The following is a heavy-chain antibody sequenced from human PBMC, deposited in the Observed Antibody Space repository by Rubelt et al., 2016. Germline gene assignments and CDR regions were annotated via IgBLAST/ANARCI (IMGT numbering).Heavy chain of an antibody. CDR3: ARDPGPRGNDY. CDR2: INPSGGST. D-gene: IGHD3-10*01. Sequence: QVQLVQSGAEVKKPGASVKVSCKASGYTFTSYYMHWVRQAPGQGLEWMGIINPSGGSTSYGQKFQGRVTMTRDTSTSTGYMELSSLRSEDTAVYYCARDPGPRGNDYWGQGTLVTVSS. V-gene: IGHV1-46*03. CDR1: GYTFTSYY. J-gene: IGHJ4*02.